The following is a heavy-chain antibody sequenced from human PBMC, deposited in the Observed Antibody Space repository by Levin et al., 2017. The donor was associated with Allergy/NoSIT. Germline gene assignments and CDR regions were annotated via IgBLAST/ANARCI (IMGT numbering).Heavy chain of an antibody. CDR1: GYTFTNYA. V-gene: IGHV7-4-1*02. Sequence: EASVKVSCKASGYTFTNYAMNWVRQAPGQGLEWMGWITTNTGNPTYAQGFTGRFVFSLDTSVSTAYLQISSLKAEDTAVYYCARYRGSQYYYSIDVWGQGTTVTVSS. J-gene: IGHJ6*02. CDR3: ARYRGSQYYYSIDV. CDR2: ITTNTGNP. D-gene: IGHD1-26*01.